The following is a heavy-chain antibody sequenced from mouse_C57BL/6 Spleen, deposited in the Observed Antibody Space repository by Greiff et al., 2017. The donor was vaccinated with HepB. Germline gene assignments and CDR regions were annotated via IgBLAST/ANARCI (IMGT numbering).Heavy chain of an antibody. V-gene: IGHV15-2*01. D-gene: IGHD1-1*01. J-gene: IGHJ3*01. CDR2: ILPSIGRT. CDR1: DSEVFPIAY. CDR3: ARGDYGSSYGFAY. Sequence: QVQLQQSGSELRSPWSSVKLSCKDFDSEVFPIAYMSWVRQKPGHGFEWIGGILPSIGRTIYGEKFEDKATLDADTLSNTAYLELNSLTSEDSAIYYCARGDYGSSYGFAYWGQGTLVTVSA.